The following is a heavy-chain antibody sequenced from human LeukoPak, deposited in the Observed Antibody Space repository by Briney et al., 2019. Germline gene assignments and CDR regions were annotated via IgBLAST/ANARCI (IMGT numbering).Heavy chain of an antibody. CDR3: ARDNRAAPGTPYYYGLDV. D-gene: IGHD6-13*01. Sequence: GSPRLSCAASGVTFSNHALHWVRQAPGKGLEWVAVISYDGSNKHYADSVKGRFTISRDNSKNTLYLQMTSLRAEDTAVYYCARDNRAAPGTPYYYGLDVWGQGTAVTVSS. V-gene: IGHV3-30*16. CDR2: ISYDGSNK. CDR1: GVTFSNHA. J-gene: IGHJ6*02.